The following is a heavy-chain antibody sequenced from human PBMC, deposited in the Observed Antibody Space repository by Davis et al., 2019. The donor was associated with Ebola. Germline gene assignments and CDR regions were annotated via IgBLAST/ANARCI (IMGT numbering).Heavy chain of an antibody. V-gene: IGHV3-53*01. CDR1: GSTANSNY. CDR2: IYLGGTT. Sequence: GESLKISCAASGSTANSNYMSWVRQAPGKGLEWVSVIYLGGTTFYADSVKGRFTISRDTSKNTLYLQMNSLRAEDTAVYYCASRSLVTIFGVVTGGGFDSWGQGTLVTVSS. J-gene: IGHJ4*02. CDR3: ASRSLVTIFGVVTGGGFDS. D-gene: IGHD3-3*01.